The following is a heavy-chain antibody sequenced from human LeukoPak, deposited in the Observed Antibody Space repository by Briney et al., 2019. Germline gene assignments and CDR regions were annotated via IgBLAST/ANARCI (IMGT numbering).Heavy chain of an antibody. CDR3: ARDGSFHFDY. CDR2: IYHSGST. D-gene: IGHD3-10*01. J-gene: IGHJ4*02. CDR1: GGSISSYY. V-gene: IGHV4-38-2*02. Sequence: PSETLSLTCTVSGGSISSYYWSWIRQPPGKGLEWIGSIYHSGSTYYNPSLKSRVTISVDTSRNQFSLKLSSVTAADTAVYYCARDGSFHFDYWGQGTLVTVSS.